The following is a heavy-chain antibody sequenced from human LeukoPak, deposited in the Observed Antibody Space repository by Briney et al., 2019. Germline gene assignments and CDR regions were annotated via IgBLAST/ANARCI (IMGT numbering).Heavy chain of an antibody. J-gene: IGHJ5*02. V-gene: IGHV4-4*02. CDR3: ARGHYDILTGSLNWFDP. CDR1: GGSISSSNW. D-gene: IGHD3-9*01. CDR2: IYHSGST. Sequence: SGTLSLTCAVSGGSISSSNWWSWVRQPPGKGLEWIGYIYHSGSTYYNPSLKSRVTISVDRPKNQFSLKLSSVTAADTAVYYCARGHYDILTGSLNWFDPWGQGTLVTVSS.